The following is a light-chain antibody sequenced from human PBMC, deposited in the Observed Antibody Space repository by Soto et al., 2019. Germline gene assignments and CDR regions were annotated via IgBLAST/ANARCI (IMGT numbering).Light chain of an antibody. CDR1: QSISGW. Sequence: DIQMTQSPSTLSASVGDRVTITCRASQSISGWLAWFQQKPGNAPKLLIYKASTLDSGVPSRFSGSGSGTAFTLTISSLQPDASATYYCQQYNNRWTFGQGTKVEI. CDR2: KAS. J-gene: IGKJ1*01. V-gene: IGKV1-5*03. CDR3: QQYNNRWT.